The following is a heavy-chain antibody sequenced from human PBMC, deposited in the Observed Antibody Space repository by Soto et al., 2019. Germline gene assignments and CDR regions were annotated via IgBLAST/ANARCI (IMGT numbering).Heavy chain of an antibody. J-gene: IGHJ5*02. CDR3: ARVVGGIPVAGSWNWFDP. CDR2: ISTYNGNT. CDR1: GYTFTSYA. V-gene: IGHV1-18*04. Sequence: QVQLVQSGTEVKKPGASVKVSCKASGYTFTSYALSWVRHAPGQGLEWMGWISTYNGNTNYAQNLQGRVTMTTDISTNTALMELRSLRSDDTAVYYCARVVGGIPVAGSWNWFDPWGQGTLVTVSS. D-gene: IGHD6-19*01.